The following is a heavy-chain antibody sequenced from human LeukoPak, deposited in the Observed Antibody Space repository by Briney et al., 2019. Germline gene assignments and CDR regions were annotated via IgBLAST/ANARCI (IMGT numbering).Heavy chain of an antibody. V-gene: IGHV3-48*04. CDR3: ALGNYNSPIDY. CDR1: GFTFSSSS. CDR2: ISSSSSTI. D-gene: IGHD1-14*01. J-gene: IGHJ4*02. Sequence: PGGSLRLSCAASGFTFSSSSMNWVRQAPGKGLEWVSYISSSSSTIYYADSVKGRFTISRDNGKNSLYLQMNSLRAEDTAVYYCALGNYNSPIDYWGQGTLVTVSS.